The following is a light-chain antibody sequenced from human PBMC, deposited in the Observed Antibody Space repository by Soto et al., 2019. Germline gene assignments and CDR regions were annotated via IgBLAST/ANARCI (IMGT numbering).Light chain of an antibody. V-gene: IGLV1-40*01. CDR2: GNS. CDR1: SSNIGAGYD. J-gene: IGLJ1*01. Sequence: QAVVTQPPSVSEAPGQRVTISCTGSSSNIGAGYDVHWYQQLPGTAPKLLIYGNSNRPSGVPDRFSGSKSGTSASLAITGLQAEDEADYYCQSYDSSLSAFFGTGTKLTVL. CDR3: QSYDSSLSAF.